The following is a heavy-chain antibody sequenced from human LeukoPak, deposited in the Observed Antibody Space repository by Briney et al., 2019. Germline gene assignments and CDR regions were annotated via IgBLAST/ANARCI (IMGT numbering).Heavy chain of an antibody. Sequence: SSETLSLTCTVSGGSISSSSYYWGWIRQPPGKGLEWIGSIYHSGSTYYNPSLKSRVTISVDTSKNQFSLKLSSVTAADTAVYYCARGGLDIVATNFDYWGQGTLVTVSS. J-gene: IGHJ4*02. D-gene: IGHD5-12*01. CDR2: IYHSGST. CDR3: ARGGLDIVATNFDY. V-gene: IGHV4-39*07. CDR1: GGSISSSSYY.